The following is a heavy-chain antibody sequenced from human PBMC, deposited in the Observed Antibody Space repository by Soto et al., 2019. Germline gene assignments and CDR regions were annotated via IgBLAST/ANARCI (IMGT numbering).Heavy chain of an antibody. D-gene: IGHD1-26*01. CDR2: VQPGSGRT. Sequence: QVQLVQSGAEVREPGAAVKVSCNASGYSFTSFDINWVRQTTGQGLEWMGWVQPGSGRTGYAQKFQGRVTMTADTSITTAYMELSSLTSDDTVFYSCAWGVTAGGAYWGQGTLVNVSS. V-gene: IGHV1-8*01. CDR3: AWGVTAGGAY. J-gene: IGHJ4*02. CDR1: GYSFTSFD.